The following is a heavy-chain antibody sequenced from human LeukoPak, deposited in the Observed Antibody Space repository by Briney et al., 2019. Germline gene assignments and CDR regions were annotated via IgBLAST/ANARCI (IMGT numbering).Heavy chain of an antibody. J-gene: IGHJ3*02. D-gene: IGHD2-15*01. CDR1: GGSISSSSYY. CDR2: IYYSGST. CDR3: ARVVPVVAAIRRAFDI. Sequence: SETLSLTCTVSGGSISSSSYYWGWIRQPPGKGLEWIGSIYYSGSTYYNPSLKSRVTISVDTSKNQFSLKLSSVTAADTAVYYCARVVPVVAAIRRAFDIWGQGTMVTVSS. V-gene: IGHV4-39*07.